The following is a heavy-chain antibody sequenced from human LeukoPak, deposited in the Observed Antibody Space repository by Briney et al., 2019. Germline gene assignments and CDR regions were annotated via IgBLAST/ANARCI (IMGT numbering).Heavy chain of an antibody. CDR1: GFTFSDYY. D-gene: IGHD6-13*01. V-gene: IGHV3-11*06. CDR2: ISSSSSYT. Sequence: GGSLRLSGAASGFTFSDYYMSWIRQAPGKGLEWVSYISSSSSYTNYADSVKGRFTISRDNAKNSLYLQMNSLRAEDTAVYYCARGPPWWEQLVMYFGYWGQGTLVTVSS. CDR3: ARGPPWWEQLVMYFGY. J-gene: IGHJ4*02.